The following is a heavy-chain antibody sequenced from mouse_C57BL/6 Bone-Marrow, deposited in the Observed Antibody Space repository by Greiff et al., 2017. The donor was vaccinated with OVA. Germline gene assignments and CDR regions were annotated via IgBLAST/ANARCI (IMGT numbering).Heavy chain of an antibody. CDR2: IYPGDGDT. J-gene: IGHJ2*01. D-gene: IGHD1-1*01. CDR3: ASLLLRGVDY. CDR1: GYAFSSSW. Sequence: QVQLQQSGPELVKPGASVKISCKASGYAFSSSWMNWVKQRPGKGLEWIGRIYPGDGDTNYNGKFKGKATLTADKYSSTAYMQLSRLTSEDSAVYFCASLLLRGVDYWGQGTTLTVSS. V-gene: IGHV1-82*01.